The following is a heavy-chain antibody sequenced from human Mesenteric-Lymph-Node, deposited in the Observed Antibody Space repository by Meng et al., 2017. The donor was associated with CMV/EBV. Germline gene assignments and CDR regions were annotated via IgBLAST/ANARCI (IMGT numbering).Heavy chain of an antibody. CDR1: GFTFSNAW. J-gene: IGHJ6*02. V-gene: IGHV3-15*01. D-gene: IGHD1-26*01. Sequence: GESLKISCAASGFTFSNAWMSWVRQAPGKGLEWVGRIKSKTDGGTTDYAAPVKGRFTISRDDSKNTLYLQMNSLKTEDTAVYYCARVGTSGSYHYYYYYGMDVWGQGTTVTVSS. CDR2: IKSKTDGGTT. CDR3: ARVGTSGSYHYYYYYGMDV.